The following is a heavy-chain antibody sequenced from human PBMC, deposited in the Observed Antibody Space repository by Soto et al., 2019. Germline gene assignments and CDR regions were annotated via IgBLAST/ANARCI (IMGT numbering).Heavy chain of an antibody. D-gene: IGHD2-21*02. CDR3: ARDGATYCGGDCYSFDY. J-gene: IGHJ4*02. CDR1: GGTFSSYT. CDR2: IIPILGIA. Sequence: QVQLVQSGAEVKKPGSSVKVSCKASGGTFSSYTISWVRQAPGQGLEWMGRIIPILGIANYAQKFQGRVTSTADKSTSTAYMALSSLRSEDTAVYYGARDGATYCGGDCYSFDYWGQGTLVTVSS. V-gene: IGHV1-69*08.